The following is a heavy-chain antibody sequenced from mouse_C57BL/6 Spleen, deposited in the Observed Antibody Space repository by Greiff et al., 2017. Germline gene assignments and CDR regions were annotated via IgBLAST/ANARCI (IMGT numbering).Heavy chain of an antibody. CDR3: FHYYGSSGMDY. Sequence: SGAELVRPGASVTLSCKASGYTFTDYEMHWVKQTPVHGLEWIGAIDPESGGTSYNQKFKGKAILTADKSSSTAYMVLRSLTAEDSAVYYGFHYYGSSGMDYWGQGTSVTVSS. CDR2: IDPESGGT. V-gene: IGHV1-15*01. D-gene: IGHD1-1*01. CDR1: GYTFTDYE. J-gene: IGHJ4*01.